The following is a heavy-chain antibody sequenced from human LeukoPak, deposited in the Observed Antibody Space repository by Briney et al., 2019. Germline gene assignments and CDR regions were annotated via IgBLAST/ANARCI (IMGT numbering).Heavy chain of an antibody. CDR1: GFTFSNYA. J-gene: IGHJ6*02. D-gene: IGHD6-13*01. Sequence: GGSLRLSCAASGFTFSNYAMTWVRQAPGKGLEWVSAISGSGGGTYYADSVKGRFTISRDTSKNTVYLQMSSLRVDDTAVYYCAKAASSSWPSYYYGMDVWGQGTTVTVSS. CDR2: ISGSGGGT. V-gene: IGHV3-23*01. CDR3: AKAASSSWPSYYYGMDV.